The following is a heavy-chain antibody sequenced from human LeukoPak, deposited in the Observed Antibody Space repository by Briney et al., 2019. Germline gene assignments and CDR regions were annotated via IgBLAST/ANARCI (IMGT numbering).Heavy chain of an antibody. D-gene: IGHD3-16*01. V-gene: IGHV1-18*01. Sequence: ASVKVSCKASGYIFTSCGISWVRQAPGQGLEWMGWISAYNGNTNYEQKLQGRVTMTTDTSTSTVYMELRSLRSDDTAVYYCAREGGRDRKLDYWGQGTLVTVSS. CDR3: AREGGRDRKLDY. CDR1: GYIFTSCG. CDR2: ISAYNGNT. J-gene: IGHJ4*02.